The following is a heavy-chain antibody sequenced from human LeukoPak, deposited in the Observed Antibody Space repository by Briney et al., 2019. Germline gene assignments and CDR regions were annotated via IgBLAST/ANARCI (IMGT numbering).Heavy chain of an antibody. D-gene: IGHD3-10*01. J-gene: IGHJ4*02. CDR3: ARGGVDYYGSGTYYLMYYFDY. CDR2: ISYDGSNK. V-gene: IGHV3-30*04. Sequence: GGSLRLSCAASGFTFSSYAMHWVRQAPGKGLEWVAVISYDGSNKYYADSVKGRFTISRDDPHNTLYLQMNSLRAEDTAVYFCARGGVDYYGSGTYYLMYYFDYWGQGALVTVSS. CDR1: GFTFSSYA.